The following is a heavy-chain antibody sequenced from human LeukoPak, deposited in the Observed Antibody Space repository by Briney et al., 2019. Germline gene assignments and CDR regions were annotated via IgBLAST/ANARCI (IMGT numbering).Heavy chain of an antibody. CDR3: ARDLEL. CDR1: GYTFTSYY. CDR2: INPNSGGT. V-gene: IGHV1-2*02. J-gene: IGHJ5*02. Sequence: ASVKLSCKASGYTFTSYYLHWVRQAPGQGLEWMGWINPNSGGTNYAQNFQGRVTMTRDTSISTAYMELSRLRSDDTAVYYCARDLELWGQGTLVAVSS.